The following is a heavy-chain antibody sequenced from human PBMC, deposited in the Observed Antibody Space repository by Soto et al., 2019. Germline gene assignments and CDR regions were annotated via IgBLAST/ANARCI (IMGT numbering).Heavy chain of an antibody. V-gene: IGHV1-2*04. CDR2: INPSSGGT. Sequence: ASVKVSCKASGYTFTGYYMHWVRQAPGQGLEWMGWINPSSGGTNYAQKFQGWVTMTRDTSISTAYMEMSRLRSDDTAVYYCASSLRFLEWSPLDYWGQGTLVTASS. J-gene: IGHJ4*02. CDR3: ASSLRFLEWSPLDY. D-gene: IGHD3-3*01. CDR1: GYTFTGYY.